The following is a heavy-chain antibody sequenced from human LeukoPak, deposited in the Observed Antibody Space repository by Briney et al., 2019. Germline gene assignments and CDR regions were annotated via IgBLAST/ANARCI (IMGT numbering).Heavy chain of an antibody. CDR3: ARHDPIVGTPDAFDI. Sequence: SETLSLTCTVSGGSISSYYWSWILQPPGKGLEWVAYIYYSGSTDYNPSLKSRVTISLDTSKNQFSLKLSSVTAADTAVYYCARHDPIVGTPDAFDIWGQGTMVTVSS. D-gene: IGHD1-26*01. J-gene: IGHJ3*02. V-gene: IGHV4-59*08. CDR2: IYYSGST. CDR1: GGSISSYY.